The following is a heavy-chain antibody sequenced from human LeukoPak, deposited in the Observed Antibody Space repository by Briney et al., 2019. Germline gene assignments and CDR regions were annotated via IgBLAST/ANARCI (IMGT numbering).Heavy chain of an antibody. CDR2: INHSGST. CDR1: GGSISSGGYS. J-gene: IGHJ4*02. CDR3: ARGPPYYYGSGSYRLDY. V-gene: IGHV4-30-2*01. Sequence: SETLSLTCTVSGGSISSGGYSWSWIRQPPGKGLEWIGYINHSGSTNYNPSLKSRVTISVDTSKNQFSLKLSSVTAADTAVYYCARGPPYYYGSGSYRLDYWGQGTLVTVSS. D-gene: IGHD3-10*01.